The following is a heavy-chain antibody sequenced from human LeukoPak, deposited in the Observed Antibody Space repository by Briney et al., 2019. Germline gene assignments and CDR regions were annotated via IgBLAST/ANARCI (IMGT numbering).Heavy chain of an antibody. V-gene: IGHV4-39*01. J-gene: IGHJ4*02. D-gene: IGHD3-10*01. CDR2: IYYSEST. Sequence: PSETLSLTCTVSGGSISSSSYYWGWIRQSPGKGLEWIGTIYYSESTYYNPSLKSRVTISEDTSKNQFSLKVTSVTAADTAVYYCARHGSGSGRYYYFDYWSQGTLVTVSS. CDR3: ARHGSGSGRYYYFDY. CDR1: GGSISSSSYY.